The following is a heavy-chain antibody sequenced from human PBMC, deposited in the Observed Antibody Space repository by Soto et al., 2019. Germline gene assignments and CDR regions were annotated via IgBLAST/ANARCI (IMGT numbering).Heavy chain of an antibody. J-gene: IGHJ3*02. D-gene: IGHD2-15*01. CDR2: IGTAGDT. CDR1: GFTFSSYD. Sequence: EVQLVESGGGLVQPGGSLRLSCAASGFTFSSYDMHWVRQATGKGLEWVSAIGTAGDTYYPGSVKGRFTISRDNSKNTLYLQMNSLRAEDTAVYYCARDSGIHPTRESGIDAFDIWGQGTMVTVSS. CDR3: ARDSGIHPTRESGIDAFDI. V-gene: IGHV3-13*01.